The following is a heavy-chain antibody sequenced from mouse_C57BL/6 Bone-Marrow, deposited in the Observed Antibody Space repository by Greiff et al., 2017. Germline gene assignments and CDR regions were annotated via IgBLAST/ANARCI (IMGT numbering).Heavy chain of an antibody. CDR1: GFNINDDY. V-gene: IGHV14-4*01. J-gene: IGHJ4*01. D-gene: IGHD2-1*01. CDR3: TPRVLRGNSYAMDY. CDR2: IDPENGDT. Sequence: VQLQQSGAELVRPGASVKLSCTASGFNINDDYMHWVKQRPEQGLEWIGWIDPENGDTEYAPKFQGKATITADTSSNTAYLQLSSLTSEDSAVYYCTPRVLRGNSYAMDYWGQGTSVTVSS.